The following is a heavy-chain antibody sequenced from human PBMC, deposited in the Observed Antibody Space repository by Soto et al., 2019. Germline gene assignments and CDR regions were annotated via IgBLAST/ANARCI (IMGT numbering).Heavy chain of an antibody. J-gene: IGHJ4*02. CDR2: ISGDNDRT. CDR1: GYTFTSYG. V-gene: IGHV1-18*01. D-gene: IGHD1-1*01. CDR3: ARDHNFVRDH. Sequence: ASVKVSCKASGYTFTSYGMIWVRQAPGQGLEWMGWISGDNDRTNYPQKLQGRVTMTTDTSTSTAYMELRSLRSDDTAVYYCARDHNFVRDHWGQGTLVTVSS.